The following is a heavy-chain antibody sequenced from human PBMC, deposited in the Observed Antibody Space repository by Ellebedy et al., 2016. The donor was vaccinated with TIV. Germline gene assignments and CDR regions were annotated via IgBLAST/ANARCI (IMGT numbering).Heavy chain of an antibody. CDR2: IRSTGSDK. V-gene: IGHV3-21*06. Sequence: PGGSLRLSCVASGLTLSNYNMNWVRQSPGKGLEWVSSIRSTGSDKYYAESVKGRFTISRDNAQDTLFLQMNSLRAEDTAVYFCSRGWSTPDSWGQGTLVIVSS. CDR3: SRGWSTPDS. CDR1: GLTLSNYN. J-gene: IGHJ4*02. D-gene: IGHD2-15*01.